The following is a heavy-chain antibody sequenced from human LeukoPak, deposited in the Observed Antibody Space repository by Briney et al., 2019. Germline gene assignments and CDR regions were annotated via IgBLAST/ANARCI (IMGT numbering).Heavy chain of an antibody. Sequence: PGGSLRLSCAASGFTFSDYYMSWIRQAPGKGLEWVSYISSSGSTIYYADSVKGRFSISRDNAKNSLYLQMNSLRAEDTAVYYCARVRVGAIHYGMDVWGQGTTVTVSS. D-gene: IGHD1-26*01. CDR3: ARVRVGAIHYGMDV. CDR2: ISSSGSTI. CDR1: GFTFSDYY. J-gene: IGHJ6*02. V-gene: IGHV3-11*01.